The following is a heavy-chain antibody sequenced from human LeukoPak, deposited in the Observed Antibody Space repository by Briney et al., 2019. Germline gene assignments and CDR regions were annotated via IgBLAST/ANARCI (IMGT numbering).Heavy chain of an antibody. J-gene: IGHJ6*03. V-gene: IGHV1-2*02. D-gene: IGHD2-2*01. CDR3: ARVEVPAAMVSNHYYYYYMDV. CDR1: GYTFTGYY. CDR2: ISPNSGGT. Sequence: GASVKVSCKASGYTFTGYYMHWVRQAPGQGLEWMRWISPNSGGTNYAQKFQGRVTMTRDTSISTAYMELSRLRSDDTAVYYCARVEVPAAMVSNHYYYYYMDVWGKGTTVTVSS.